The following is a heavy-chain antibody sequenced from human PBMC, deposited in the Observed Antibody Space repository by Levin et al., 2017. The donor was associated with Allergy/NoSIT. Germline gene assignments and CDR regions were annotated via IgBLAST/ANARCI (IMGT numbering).Heavy chain of an antibody. CDR1: GFTFSTCS. CDR2: ISTSGNHI. V-gene: IGHV3-21*01. CDR3: ARDLTFYYDTSGYYPFDY. Sequence: GGSLRLSCAASGFTFSTCSMNWVRQAPGKGLEWVSSISTSGNHIYYADSVRGRFTISRDNAKSSLYLQINSLRAEDTAMYYCARDLTFYYDTSGYYPFDYWGQGTLVTVSS. D-gene: IGHD3-22*01. J-gene: IGHJ4*02.